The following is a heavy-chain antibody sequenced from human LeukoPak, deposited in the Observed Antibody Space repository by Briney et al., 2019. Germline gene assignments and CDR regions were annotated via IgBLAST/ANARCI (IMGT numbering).Heavy chain of an antibody. V-gene: IGHV3-30*01. D-gene: IGHD2-2*01. CDR2: ISYDGSNK. CDR1: GFTFRSYA. CDR3: ARGYCSSTFCDLDFDY. J-gene: IGHJ4*02. Sequence: PGGSLRLSCAASGFTFRSYAMHWVRQAPGKGLEWVAIISYDGSNKYYADSVRGRFTISRDNSKNTLYPQMNSLRLEDTAVYYCARGYCSSTFCDLDFDYWGQGTLVTVSS.